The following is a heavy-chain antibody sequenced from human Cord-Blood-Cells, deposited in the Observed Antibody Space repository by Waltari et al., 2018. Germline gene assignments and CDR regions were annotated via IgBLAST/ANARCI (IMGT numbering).Heavy chain of an antibody. Sequence: EVQLVQSGAEVKKPGATVKISCKVSGYTFTDYYMHWVQQAPGKGLEWMGTVDPEDGETIYAEKFQGRVTITADTSTDTAYMELSSLRSEDTAVYYCATFLEGIAAADSSEYFQHWGQGTLVTVSS. CDR1: GYTFTDYY. CDR2: VDPEDGET. V-gene: IGHV1-69-2*01. J-gene: IGHJ1*01. CDR3: ATFLEGIAAADSSEYFQH. D-gene: IGHD6-13*01.